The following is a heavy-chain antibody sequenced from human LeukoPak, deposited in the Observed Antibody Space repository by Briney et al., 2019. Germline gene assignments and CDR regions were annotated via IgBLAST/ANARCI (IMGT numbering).Heavy chain of an antibody. D-gene: IGHD2-21*01. J-gene: IGHJ4*02. CDR3: AKDVVPFDY. Sequence: PGGSLRLSCAASRFTFSSYGLSWVRQAPGKRLEWVSGISGSGGSTYYADSVKGRFTISRDNSKNTLYLQMNSLRAEDTAVYYCAKDVVPFDYWGQGTLVTVSS. CDR1: RFTFSSYG. V-gene: IGHV3-23*01. CDR2: ISGSGGST.